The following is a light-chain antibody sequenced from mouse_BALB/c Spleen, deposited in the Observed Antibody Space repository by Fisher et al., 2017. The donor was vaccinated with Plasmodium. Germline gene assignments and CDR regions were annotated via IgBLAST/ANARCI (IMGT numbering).Light chain of an antibody. V-gene: IGKV5-43*01. J-gene: IGKJ2*01. CDR2: YAS. CDR1: QSIGNN. Sequence: PGDSVSLSCRASQSIGNNLHWYQQKSHESPRLLIKYASQSISWIPSRFSGSGSGTDFTLKISRVEAEDLGIYYCVQGTHFPHTFGGGTNLEIK. CDR3: VQGTHFPHT.